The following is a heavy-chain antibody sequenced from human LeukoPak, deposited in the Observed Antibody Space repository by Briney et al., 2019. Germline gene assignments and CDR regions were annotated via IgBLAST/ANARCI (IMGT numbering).Heavy chain of an antibody. J-gene: IGHJ3*02. Sequence: SETLSLTCTVSGGSISSSSYYWGWIRQPPGKGLEWIGSIYYSGSTYYNPSLKSRVTISVDTSKNQFSLKLSSVTAADTAVYYCARDAPVGAFDIWGQGTMVTVSS. CDR3: ARDAPVGAFDI. V-gene: IGHV4-39*07. CDR1: GGSISSSSYY. CDR2: IYYSGST.